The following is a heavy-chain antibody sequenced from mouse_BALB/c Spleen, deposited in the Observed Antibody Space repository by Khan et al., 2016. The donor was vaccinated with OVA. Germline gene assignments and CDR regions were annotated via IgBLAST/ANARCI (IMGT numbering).Heavy chain of an antibody. Sequence: QVQLQQPGAELVRPGASVKLSCKASGYTFTSYWMNWVRQRPRQGLEWIGKINPSDSESHYNQMFKDKATLTVDKSSGTAYMQLNSLTSEDSAVYYCARREKYGYDPSWFAYWGQGTLVTVSA. CDR2: INPSDSES. CDR3: ARREKYGYDPSWFAY. V-gene: IGHV1-52*01. CDR1: GYTFTSYW. J-gene: IGHJ3*01. D-gene: IGHD2-2*01.